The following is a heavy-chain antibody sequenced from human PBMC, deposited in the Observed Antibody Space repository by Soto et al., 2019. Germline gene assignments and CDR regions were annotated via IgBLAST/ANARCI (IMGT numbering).Heavy chain of an antibody. J-gene: IGHJ6*03. CDR3: ARGGFSSIPYMDV. D-gene: IGHD3-3*02. V-gene: IGHV1-69*02. Sequence: QVQLMQSGAEVKKPGSSVKVSCKASGGTFSSYTISWVRQAPGQGLEWMGRIIPILGIANYAQKFQGRVTITADKSTSTAYMELSSLRSEDTAVYYCARGGFSSIPYMDVWGKGTTVTVSS. CDR1: GGTFSSYT. CDR2: IIPILGIA.